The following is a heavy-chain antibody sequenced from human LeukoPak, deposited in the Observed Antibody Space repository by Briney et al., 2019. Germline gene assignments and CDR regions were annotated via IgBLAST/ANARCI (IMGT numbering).Heavy chain of an antibody. CDR1: GFTFSSYA. J-gene: IGHJ4*02. D-gene: IGHD6-19*01. Sequence: PGGSLRLSCAASGFTFSSYAMHWVRQAPGKGLEWVAVISYDGSNKYYADSVKGRFTISRDNSKNTLYLQMNSLRAEDTAVYYCARDSGWYSGPYYFDYWGQGTLVTVPS. V-gene: IGHV3-30*14. CDR3: ARDSGWYSGPYYFDY. CDR2: ISYDGSNK.